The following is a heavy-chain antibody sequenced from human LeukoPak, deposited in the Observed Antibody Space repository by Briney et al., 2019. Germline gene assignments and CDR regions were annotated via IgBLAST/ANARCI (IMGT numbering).Heavy chain of an antibody. J-gene: IGHJ3*02. V-gene: IGHV3-30*01. D-gene: IGHD3-16*01. CDR2: ISSDGSNK. CDR3: ARGGGGGDDAFDI. Sequence: GGSLRLSCAASGFTFSSYAMHWVRQAPGKGLEWVAVISSDGSNKYYGDSVTGRFTISRDNSKNTVYLQMNSLRAEDTAVYYWARGGGGGDDAFDIWGQGTRVTVSS. CDR1: GFTFSSYA.